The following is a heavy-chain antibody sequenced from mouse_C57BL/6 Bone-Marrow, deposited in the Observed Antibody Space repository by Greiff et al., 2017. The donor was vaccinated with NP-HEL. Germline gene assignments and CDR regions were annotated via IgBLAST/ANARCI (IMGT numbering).Heavy chain of an antibody. Sequence: EVQLVESGGGLVQPGGSLKLSCAASGFTFSDYGMAWVRQAPRKGPEWVAFISNLAYSIYYADTVTGRFTISRENAKNTLYLEMSSLRSEDTAMYYCARPQSTMVTTGFAYWGQGTLVTVSA. J-gene: IGHJ3*01. CDR3: ARPQSTMVTTGFAY. CDR1: GFTFSDYG. CDR2: ISNLAYSI. D-gene: IGHD2-2*01. V-gene: IGHV5-15*01.